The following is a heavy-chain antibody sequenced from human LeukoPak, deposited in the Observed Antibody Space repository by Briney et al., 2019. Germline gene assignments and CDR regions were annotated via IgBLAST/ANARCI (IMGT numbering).Heavy chain of an antibody. D-gene: IGHD5-24*01. V-gene: IGHV1-2*02. J-gene: IGHJ5*02. CDR2: VFPKTGAT. CDR3: ARDKSNWQENWFDP. CDR1: GYTFTSYY. Sequence: EASVKVSCKASGYTFTSYYMHWVRQAPGQGLEWMGWVFPKTGATNSAQKFQGRITMTRDTSISTVYLELSSLRSDDTAVYYCARDKSNWQENWFDPWGQGTRVIVSS.